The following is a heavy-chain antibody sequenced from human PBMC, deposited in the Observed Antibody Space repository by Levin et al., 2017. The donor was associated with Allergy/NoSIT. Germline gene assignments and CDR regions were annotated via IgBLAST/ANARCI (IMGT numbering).Heavy chain of an antibody. CDR2: IWPGDSDT. Sequence: KLGESLKISCKGSGYSFTSYWIGWVRQMPGKGLEWMGIIWPGDSDTRYSPSFQGQVTMSADKSVSTAYLQWATLKASDTAVYYCVRRGVTAEGGTNSFDLWGQGTLVTVSS. V-gene: IGHV5-51*01. CDR3: VRRGVTAEGGTNSFDL. J-gene: IGHJ4*02. D-gene: IGHD2-21*02. CDR1: GYSFTSYW.